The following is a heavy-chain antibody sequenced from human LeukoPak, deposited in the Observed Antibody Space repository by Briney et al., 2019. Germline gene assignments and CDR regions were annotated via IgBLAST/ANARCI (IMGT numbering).Heavy chain of an antibody. CDR2: IYHSGST. CDR1: GYSISSSYY. V-gene: IGHV4-38-2*02. Sequence: KSSETLSLTCTVSGYSISSSYYWGWIRQPPGKGLEWIGSIYHSGSTYYNPSLKSRVTISVDTSKNQFSLKLSSVTAADTAVYYCARPIGYCSGGSCYHHWFDPWGQGTLVTVSS. J-gene: IGHJ5*02. D-gene: IGHD2-15*01. CDR3: ARPIGYCSGGSCYHHWFDP.